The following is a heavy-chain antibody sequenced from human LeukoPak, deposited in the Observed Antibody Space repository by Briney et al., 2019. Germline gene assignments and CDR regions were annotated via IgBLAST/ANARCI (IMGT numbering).Heavy chain of an antibody. J-gene: IGHJ4*02. CDR1: GGSISSYY. CDR2: IYYSGST. CDR3: ASTAEPLYFDY. Sequence: KPSETLSLTCTVSGGSISSYYWSWIRQPPGKGLEWIGYIYYSGSTNYNPSLKSRVTISVDTSKNQFSLKLSSVTAADTAVYYCASTAEPLYFDYWGQGTLVTVSS. D-gene: IGHD1-26*01. V-gene: IGHV4-59*01.